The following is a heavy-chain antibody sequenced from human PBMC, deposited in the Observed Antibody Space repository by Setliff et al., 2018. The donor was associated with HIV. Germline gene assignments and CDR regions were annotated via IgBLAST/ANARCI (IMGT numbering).Heavy chain of an antibody. CDR2: IHASGKA. J-gene: IGHJ4*02. Sequence: SETLSLTCTVSSGSISSGTYYWSWIRQSPGKGLEWIGYIHASGKANYNPSLKSRVTISLDTSKMQFSLRLTSVTAADTAVYYCATLDPSGGNFLAYWGQGTLVTVSS. CDR1: SGSISSGTYY. D-gene: IGHD2-21*02. V-gene: IGHV4-61*01. CDR3: ATLDPSGGNFLAY.